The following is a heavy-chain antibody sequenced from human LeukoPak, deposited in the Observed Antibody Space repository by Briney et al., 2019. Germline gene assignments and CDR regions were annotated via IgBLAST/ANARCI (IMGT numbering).Heavy chain of an antibody. CDR2: INHSGST. CDR1: GGAFSGYY. CDR3: ARGPDAFDI. V-gene: IGHV4-34*01. Sequence: KPSENLSLTCAVYGGAFSGYYWGWVRQPPGEGLEWIGEINHSGSTNYNPSLKSRVTISVDTSKNQFSLKLSSVTAADTAVYYCARGPDAFDIWGQGTMVTVSS. J-gene: IGHJ3*02.